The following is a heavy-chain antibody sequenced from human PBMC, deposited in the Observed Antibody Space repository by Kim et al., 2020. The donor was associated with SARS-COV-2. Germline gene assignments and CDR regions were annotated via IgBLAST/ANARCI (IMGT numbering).Heavy chain of an antibody. Sequence: AQKFQGRVTRTRDTSISTAYMELSRLRSDDTAVYYCASTSRRSGWTDFDYWGQGTLVTVSS. D-gene: IGHD6-19*01. V-gene: IGHV1-2*02. CDR3: ASTSRRSGWTDFDY. J-gene: IGHJ4*02.